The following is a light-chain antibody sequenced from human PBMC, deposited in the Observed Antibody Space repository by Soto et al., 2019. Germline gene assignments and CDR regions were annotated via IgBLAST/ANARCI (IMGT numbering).Light chain of an antibody. Sequence: EIVLTQSPGTLSLSPGERATLSCRASQSVSDSYLAWYQQKPGQAPRLLIYASSRATGIPDRFSGSGSGTDFTLSISRLGPEDFAVYYWQHYGTSALFGPGTRVDIK. V-gene: IGKV3-20*01. CDR2: AS. CDR3: QHYGTSAL. CDR1: QSVSDSY. J-gene: IGKJ3*01.